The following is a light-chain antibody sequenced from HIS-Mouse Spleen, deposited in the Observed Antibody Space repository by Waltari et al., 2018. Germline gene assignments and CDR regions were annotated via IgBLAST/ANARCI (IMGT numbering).Light chain of an antibody. CDR1: VLAKKY. Sequence: SYELTQPSSVSVSPGQTARITCSGDVLAKKYARWFQQKPGQAPVLVIYKDSERPSGIPGRFSGSRSGTTVTLTIGGAQVEDEADYYCYSAADNSGVFGGGTKLTVL. CDR2: KDS. CDR3: YSAADNSGV. J-gene: IGLJ2*01. V-gene: IGLV3-27*01.